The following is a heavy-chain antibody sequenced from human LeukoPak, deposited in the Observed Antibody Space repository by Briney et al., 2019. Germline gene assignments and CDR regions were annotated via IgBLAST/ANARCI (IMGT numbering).Heavy chain of an antibody. CDR2: IRYDGSNK. CDR1: GFTFSSYG. J-gene: IGHJ4*02. D-gene: IGHD6-13*01. Sequence: GGSLRLSCAASGFTFSSYGMHWVRQAPGKGLEWVAFIRYDGSNKYYADSVKGRFTISRDNSKNTLYLQMNSLRAEDTAVYYCAKDSGPGIAAAASFFDYWGQGTLVTVSS. CDR3: AKDSGPGIAAAASFFDY. V-gene: IGHV3-30*02.